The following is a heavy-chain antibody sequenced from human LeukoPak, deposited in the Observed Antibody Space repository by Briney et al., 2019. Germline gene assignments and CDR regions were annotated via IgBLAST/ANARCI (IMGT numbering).Heavy chain of an antibody. CDR3: VRGYYDSSGYYHFDY. J-gene: IGHJ4*02. CDR1: DSSINNYY. CDR2: IYYSGST. V-gene: IGHV4-59*01. Sequence: SETLSLTCTVSDSSINNYYWNWVRQPPGKGLEWSGHIYYSGSTNYNPSLKSRLTISVDTSKNHFSLQLSSVTAADTAVYYCVRGYYDSSGYYHFDYWGQGTLVTVSS. D-gene: IGHD3-22*01.